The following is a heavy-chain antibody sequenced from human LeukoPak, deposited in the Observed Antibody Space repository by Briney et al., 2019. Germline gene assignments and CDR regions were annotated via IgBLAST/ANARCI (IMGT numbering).Heavy chain of an antibody. D-gene: IGHD2-15*01. CDR1: GFTFSSYW. CDR2: IKQDGSEK. J-gene: IGHJ6*02. CDR3: ARAPYCSGGSCYQDYYYYGMDV. Sequence: GGSLRLSCAASGFTFSSYWMSWVRQAPGKGLEWVANIKQDGSEKYYADSVKGRFTISRDNSKNTLYLQMNSLRAEDTAVYYCARAPYCSGGSCYQDYYYYGMDVWGQGTTVTVSS. V-gene: IGHV3-7*01.